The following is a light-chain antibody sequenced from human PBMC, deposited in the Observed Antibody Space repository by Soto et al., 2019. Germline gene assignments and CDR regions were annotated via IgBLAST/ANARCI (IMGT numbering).Light chain of an antibody. Sequence: SYALIQPPSVSVAPGQTARITCGGDTIGVISVHWYQQKPGQAPVLVVHDDTDRPSGIPERFSGSKYGNTATLTISWVEAGDEADYYCQVWDSSSDHFVFGTGTKVTVL. CDR2: DDT. CDR1: TIGVIS. CDR3: QVWDSSSDHFV. J-gene: IGLJ1*01. V-gene: IGLV3-21*02.